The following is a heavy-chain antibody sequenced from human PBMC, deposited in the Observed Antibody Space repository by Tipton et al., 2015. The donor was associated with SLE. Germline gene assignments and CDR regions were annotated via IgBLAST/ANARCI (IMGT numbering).Heavy chain of an antibody. J-gene: IGHJ5*02. D-gene: IGHD5-12*01. Sequence: TLSLTCTVSRGSISSGYYYWSWIRQPAGKGLEWIGRIYTSGSTNYNPSLKSRVTISIETSKNQFSLKLNSVTAADTAVYYCAKGGGYEFSWFDPWGPGTLVTVSS. V-gene: IGHV4-61*02. CDR1: RGSISSGYYY. CDR3: AKGGGYEFSWFDP. CDR2: IYTSGST.